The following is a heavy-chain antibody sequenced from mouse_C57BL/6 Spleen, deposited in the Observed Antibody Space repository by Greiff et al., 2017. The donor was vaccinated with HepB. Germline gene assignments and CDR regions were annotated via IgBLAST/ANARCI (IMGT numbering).Heavy chain of an antibody. D-gene: IGHD2-2*01. Sequence: QVQLKQSGAELVKPGASVKLSCKASGYTFTSYWMQWVKQRPGQGLEWIGEIDPSDSYTNYNQKFKGKATLTVDTSSSTAYMQLSSLTSEDSAVYYCARNYGYDDGGRFAYWGQGTLVTVSA. CDR1: GYTFTSYW. J-gene: IGHJ3*01. V-gene: IGHV1-50*01. CDR3: ARNYGYDDGGRFAY. CDR2: IDPSDSYT.